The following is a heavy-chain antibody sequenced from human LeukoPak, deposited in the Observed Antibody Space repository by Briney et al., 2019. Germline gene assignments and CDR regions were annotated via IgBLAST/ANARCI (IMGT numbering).Heavy chain of an antibody. CDR3: AREDSGTSLPDY. J-gene: IGHJ4*02. CDR2: INPNSGVT. Sequence: GASVKVTCKASGYTFTGYYMHWVRQAPGQGLEWMGWINPNSGVTNYAQKFQGRVTMTRDTSISTAYMEMSRLRSDDTAVYYCAREDSGTSLPDYWGQGTLVTVSS. V-gene: IGHV1-2*02. D-gene: IGHD1-26*01. CDR1: GYTFTGYY.